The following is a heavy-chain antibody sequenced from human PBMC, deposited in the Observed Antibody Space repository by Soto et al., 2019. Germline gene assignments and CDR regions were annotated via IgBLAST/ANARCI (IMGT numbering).Heavy chain of an antibody. CDR1: GFTFSSYT. CDR3: ARVVISGSYLDY. CDR2: NRNRSRNG. Sequence: GGSLRLSCAASGFTFSSYTMNWVRQAPGKGQGFGTKNRNRSRNGNNADYVRGRIIKKRDNAKNSLYLQMNSLRAEDTAVYYCARVVISGSYLDYWGQGTLVTVSS. J-gene: IGHJ4*02. V-gene: IGHV3-48*01. D-gene: IGHD1-26*01.